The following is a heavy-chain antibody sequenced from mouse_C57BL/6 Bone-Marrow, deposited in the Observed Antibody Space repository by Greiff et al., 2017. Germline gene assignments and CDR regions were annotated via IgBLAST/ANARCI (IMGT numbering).Heavy chain of an antibody. V-gene: IGHV5-17*01. D-gene: IGHD2-3*01. CDR2: ISSGSSTI. Sequence: EVKVEESGGGLVKPGGSLKLSCAASGFTFSDYGMHWVRQAPEKGLEWVAYISSGSSTIYYADTVKGRFTISRDNAKNTLFLQMTSLRSEDTAMYYCARNGYYVPFAYWGKGTLVTVSA. CDR1: GFTFSDYG. CDR3: ARNGYYVPFAY. J-gene: IGHJ3*01.